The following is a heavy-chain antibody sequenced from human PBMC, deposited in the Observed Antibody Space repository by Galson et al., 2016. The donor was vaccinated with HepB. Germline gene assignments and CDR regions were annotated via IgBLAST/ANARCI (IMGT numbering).Heavy chain of an antibody. Sequence: SLRLSCAASEFIFINYAMSWVRQAPGKGLEWVSVISASGETTYYAESVKGRFIISRDNSKNTLYLQMNSLGAEDTAVYYCAKGEWELPDWGQGTLVTVSS. CDR3: AKGEWELPD. J-gene: IGHJ4*02. CDR1: EFIFINYA. CDR2: ISASGETT. D-gene: IGHD1-26*01. V-gene: IGHV3-23*01.